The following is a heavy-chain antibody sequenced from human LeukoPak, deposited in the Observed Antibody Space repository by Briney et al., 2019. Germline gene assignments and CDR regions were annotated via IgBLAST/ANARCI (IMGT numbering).Heavy chain of an antibody. CDR1: GFTFSTYR. CDR3: ARKRERYYDSLIDY. CDR2: IASDGSST. Sequence: PGGSLRLSCAASGFTFSTYRINWVRQAPGKGLVWVSRIASDGSSTTYADSVKGRFSISRDNAKNTLYLQMSSLRAEDTAVYYCARKRERYYDSLIDYWGQGTLVTVSS. J-gene: IGHJ4*02. D-gene: IGHD3-16*01. V-gene: IGHV3-74*01.